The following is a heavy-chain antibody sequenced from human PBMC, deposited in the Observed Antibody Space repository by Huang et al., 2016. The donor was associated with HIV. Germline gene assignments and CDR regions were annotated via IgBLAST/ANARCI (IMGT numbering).Heavy chain of an antibody. CDR3: ARGRGGYVGY. V-gene: IGHV4-59*11. J-gene: IGHJ4*02. D-gene: IGHD2-15*01. CDR2: IYYSGST. CDR1: GGSISSHY. Sequence: QVQLQESGPGLVKPSETLSLTCTVSGGSISSHYWSWIRQPPGKGLEWIGSIYYSGSTNYNPSLKSRVTISVDTSKNQFSLKLSSVTAADTAVYYCARGRGGYVGYWGQGTLVTVSS.